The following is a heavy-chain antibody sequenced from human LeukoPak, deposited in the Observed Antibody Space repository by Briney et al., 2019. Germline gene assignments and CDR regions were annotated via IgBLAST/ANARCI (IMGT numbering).Heavy chain of an antibody. Sequence: GAPVKVSCKVSGYTLTELSMHWVRQAPGKGLEWMGGFDPEDGETIYAQKFQGRVTMTEDTSTDTAYMELSSLRSEDTAVYYGATRGYRSGGSCLYFDYWGQGTLVTVSS. D-gene: IGHD2-15*01. J-gene: IGHJ4*02. CDR1: GYTLTELS. CDR2: FDPEDGET. CDR3: ATRGYRSGGSCLYFDY. V-gene: IGHV1-24*01.